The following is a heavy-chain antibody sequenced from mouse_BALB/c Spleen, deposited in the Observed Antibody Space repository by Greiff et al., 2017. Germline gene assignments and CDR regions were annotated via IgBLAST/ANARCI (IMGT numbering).Heavy chain of an antibody. J-gene: IGHJ2*01. CDR2: INSNGGST. Sequence: EVKLVESGGGLVQPGGSLKLSCAASGFTFSSYGMSWVRQTPDKRLELVATINSNGGSTYYPDSVKGRFTISRDNAKNTLYLQMSSLKSEDTAMYYCARSLELGRSDDWGQGTTLTVSS. CDR1: GFTFSSYG. CDR3: ARSLELGRSDD. V-gene: IGHV5-6-3*01. D-gene: IGHD4-1*01.